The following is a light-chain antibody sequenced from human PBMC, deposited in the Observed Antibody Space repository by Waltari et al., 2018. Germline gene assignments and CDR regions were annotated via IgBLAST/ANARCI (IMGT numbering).Light chain of an antibody. J-gene: IGKJ5*01. CDR3: QQYSASPHVT. CDR1: QCISTS. V-gene: IGKV3-20*01. Sequence: EIVLAQSPATLSLSPGERVTLSCRASQCISTSLAWYQQKPGQSPRLLIYDTSTRATGIPDRFRGSGSGTDFTLTINRLEPEDFAVYFCQQYSASPHVTFGQGTRLEIK. CDR2: DTS.